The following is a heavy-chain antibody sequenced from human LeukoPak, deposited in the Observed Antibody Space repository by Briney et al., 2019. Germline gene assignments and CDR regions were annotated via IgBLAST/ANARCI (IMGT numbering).Heavy chain of an antibody. V-gene: IGHV4-39*07. D-gene: IGHD2-15*01. CDR1: GGSISSSSYY. J-gene: IGHJ5*02. CDR3: ARANIVVVVAELLNWFDP. Sequence: SETLSLTCTVPGGSISSSSYYWGWTRQPPGKGLEWIGSIYYSGSTYYNPSLKSRVTISVDTSKNQFSLKLSSVTAADTAVYYCARANIVVVVAELLNWFDPGGQGTLVTVSS. CDR2: IYYSGST.